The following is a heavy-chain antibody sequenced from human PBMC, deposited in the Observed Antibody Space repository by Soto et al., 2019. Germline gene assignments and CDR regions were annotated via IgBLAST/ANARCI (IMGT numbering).Heavy chain of an antibody. CDR2: IKQDGSEK. D-gene: IGHD3-10*01. CDR1: GFTFSSYW. V-gene: IGHV3-7*01. CDR3: ARDRFTMVRGVLGYYFDY. J-gene: IGHJ4*02. Sequence: GGSLRLSCAASGFTFSSYWMSWVRQAPGKGLEWVANIKQDGSEKYYVDSVKGRFTISRDNAKNSLYLQMNSLRAEDTAVYYCARDRFTMVRGVLGYYFDYWGQGTLVTVSS.